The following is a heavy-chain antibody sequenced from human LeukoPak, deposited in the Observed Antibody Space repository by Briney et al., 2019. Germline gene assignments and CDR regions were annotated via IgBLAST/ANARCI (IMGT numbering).Heavy chain of an antibody. J-gene: IGHJ4*02. D-gene: IGHD6-13*01. CDR1: GFTFSNAW. Sequence: GGSLRLSCAASGFTFSNAWMSWVRQAPGKGLEWVGRIKSKTDGGTTDYAAPVKGRFTISRDDSKNTLYLQMNSLKTEDTAVYYCTREIAVQYSSSWIPFDYWGQGTLVTVYS. V-gene: IGHV3-15*01. CDR3: TREIAVQYSSSWIPFDY. CDR2: IKSKTDGGTT.